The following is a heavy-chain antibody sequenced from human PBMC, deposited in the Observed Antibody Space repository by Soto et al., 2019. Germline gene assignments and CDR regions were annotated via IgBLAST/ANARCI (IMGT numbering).Heavy chain of an antibody. J-gene: IGHJ3*02. Sequence: GGSLRLSCAASGFTFSSYGMHWVRQAPGKGLEWVAVISYDGSNKYYADSVKGRFTISRDNSKNTLYLQMNSLRAEDTAVYYCAKDHNYYGSSGYYPSDIWGQGTMVTVSS. CDR3: AKDHNYYGSSGYYPSDI. CDR1: GFTFSSYG. CDR2: ISYDGSNK. D-gene: IGHD3-22*01. V-gene: IGHV3-30*18.